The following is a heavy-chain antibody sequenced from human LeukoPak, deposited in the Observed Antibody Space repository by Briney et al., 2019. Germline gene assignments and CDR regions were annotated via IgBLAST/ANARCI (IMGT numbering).Heavy chain of an antibody. D-gene: IGHD2-2*01. J-gene: IGHJ4*02. V-gene: IGHV4-59*01. CDR3: ARVYQSAEYYFDY. CDR2: IYYTGST. CDR1: GGSIDSYY. Sequence: SETLSPTCTVSGGSIDSYYWSWIRQPPGKGLEWIGYIYYTGSTEYHPSLKSRVTISLDTSKNQFSLKLASVTAADTAVYYCARVYQSAEYYFDYWGQGNLVSVSS.